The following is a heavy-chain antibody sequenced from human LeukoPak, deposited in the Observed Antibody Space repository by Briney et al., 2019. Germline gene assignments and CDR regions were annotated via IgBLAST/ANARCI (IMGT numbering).Heavy chain of an antibody. D-gene: IGHD3-22*01. CDR1: GGSFSGYY. Sequence: SETLSLTCAVYGGSFSGYYWSWIRQPPGKGLEWIGEINHSGSTNYNPSLKSRVTISVDTSKNQFSLKLSSVTAADTAVYYCARHSYYYDSSGYYTSMFDPWGQGTLVTVSS. CDR3: ARHSYYYDSSGYYTSMFDP. V-gene: IGHV4-34*01. CDR2: INHSGST. J-gene: IGHJ5*02.